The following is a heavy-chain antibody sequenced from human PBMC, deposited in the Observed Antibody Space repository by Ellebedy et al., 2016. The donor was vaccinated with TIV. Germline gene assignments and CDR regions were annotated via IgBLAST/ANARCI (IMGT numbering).Heavy chain of an antibody. J-gene: IGHJ4*02. D-gene: IGHD5-18*01. Sequence: GESLKISCRGSGYKLTNYWIGWVRQMPGKGLEWIGIIYPGDSITMYSPSFQGQVTISADKSVSTAYLQWTSLKASDTALYFCASNYGYGVPVDFWGQGTLVIVSS. V-gene: IGHV5-51*01. CDR1: GYKLTNYW. CDR3: ASNYGYGVPVDF. CDR2: IYPGDSIT.